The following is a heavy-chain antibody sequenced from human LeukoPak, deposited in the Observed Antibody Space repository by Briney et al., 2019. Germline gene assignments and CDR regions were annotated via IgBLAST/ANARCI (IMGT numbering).Heavy chain of an antibody. V-gene: IGHV1-2*02. CDR1: GYTFTGYY. CDR3: ARAKVYYDSSGYGY. CDR2: INPNSGGT. Sequence: ASVKVSCKASGYTFTGYYMHWVRQAPGQGLEWMGWINPNSGGTNYAQKFQGRVTMTWDTSISTAYMELSRLRSDDTAVYYCARAKVYYDSSGYGYWGQGTLVTVSS. D-gene: IGHD3-22*01. J-gene: IGHJ4*02.